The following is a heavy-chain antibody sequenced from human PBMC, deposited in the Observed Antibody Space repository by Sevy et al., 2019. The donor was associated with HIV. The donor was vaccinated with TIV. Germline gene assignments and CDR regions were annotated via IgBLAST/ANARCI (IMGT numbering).Heavy chain of an antibody. CDR1: GFTFSNAW. V-gene: IGHV3-15*01. CDR3: TTTRDYGDYAGGMDV. J-gene: IGHJ6*02. Sequence: GGSLRLSCAASGFTFSNAWMSWVRQAPGKGLEWVGRIKSITDGGTTEYAAPVKGRFTISRDDSKTTLYLQMNSLKTEDTAVYYCTTTRDYGDYAGGMDVWGQGTTVTVSS. CDR2: IKSITDGGTT. D-gene: IGHD4-17*01.